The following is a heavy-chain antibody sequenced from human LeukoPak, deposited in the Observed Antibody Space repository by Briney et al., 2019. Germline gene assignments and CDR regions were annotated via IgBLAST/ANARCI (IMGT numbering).Heavy chain of an antibody. CDR1: GGSLTSYH. V-gene: IGHV4-59*01. Sequence: SETLSLTCTVSGGSLTSYHWSWIRQPPGKGLEWIGHMSYSGSTNYNPSLKSRVTISLDTPKNQFSLKLSSVTAADTAVYYCARNRGGAAAGFDPWGQGTLVTVSS. J-gene: IGHJ5*02. CDR3: ARNRGGAAAGFDP. CDR2: MSYSGST. D-gene: IGHD6-13*01.